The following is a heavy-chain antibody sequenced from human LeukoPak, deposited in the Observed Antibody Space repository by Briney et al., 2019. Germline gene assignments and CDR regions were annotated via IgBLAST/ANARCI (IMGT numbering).Heavy chain of an antibody. V-gene: IGHV4-30-4*08. CDR2: IYYSGST. Sequence: SQTLSLTCTVSGGSISSGDYYWSWIRQPPGKGLEWIGYIYYSGSTYYNPSLKSRVTTSVDTSKNQFSLKLSSVTAADTAVYYCASRPSGSYYNEWFDPWGQGTLVTVSS. CDR1: GGSISSGDYY. J-gene: IGHJ5*02. CDR3: ASRPSGSYYNEWFDP. D-gene: IGHD3-10*01.